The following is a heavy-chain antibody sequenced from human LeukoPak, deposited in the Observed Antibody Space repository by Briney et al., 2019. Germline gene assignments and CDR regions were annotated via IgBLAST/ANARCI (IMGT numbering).Heavy chain of an antibody. CDR1: GYTLTIYY. Sequence: ASVKVSCKASGYTLTIYYMHWVRQAPGQGLEWMGIIDPSDGSTIYSQKFQGRVTMTRDTSTSTAHMALSSLRSDATAVYYCTRDEPGTSRGWFEYWGQGTLVTVSS. CDR3: TRDEPGTSRGWFEY. D-gene: IGHD6-25*01. V-gene: IGHV1-46*01. CDR2: IDPSDGST. J-gene: IGHJ5*01.